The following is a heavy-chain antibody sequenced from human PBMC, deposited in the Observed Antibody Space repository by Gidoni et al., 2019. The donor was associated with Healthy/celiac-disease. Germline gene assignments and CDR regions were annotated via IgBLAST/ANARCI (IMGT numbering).Heavy chain of an antibody. Sequence: QVQLVEAGGGVVQPGRSMRLHWACSAFTFSSYGMHWVRQAPGKGLEWVAVIWDDGSNKYYADSVKGRFTISRDNSKNTLYLQMNSLRAEDTAVYYCARGGELYYYYYGMDVWGQGTTVTVSS. V-gene: IGHV3-33*08. CDR2: IWDDGSNK. J-gene: IGHJ6*02. D-gene: IGHD3-10*01. CDR1: AFTFSSYG. CDR3: ARGGELYYYYYGMDV.